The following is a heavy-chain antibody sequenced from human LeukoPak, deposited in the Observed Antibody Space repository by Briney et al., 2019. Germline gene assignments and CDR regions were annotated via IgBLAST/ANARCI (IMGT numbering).Heavy chain of an antibody. Sequence: ASVKVSCKASGGTFSSYAISWVRQAPGQGLERMGRIIPILGIANYAQKFQGRVTITADKSTSTAYMELSSLRSEDTAVYYCARASSGWYTGEVELFDYWGQGTLVTVSS. CDR1: GGTFSSYA. CDR3: ARASSGWYTGEVELFDY. CDR2: IIPILGIA. J-gene: IGHJ4*02. V-gene: IGHV1-69*04. D-gene: IGHD6-19*01.